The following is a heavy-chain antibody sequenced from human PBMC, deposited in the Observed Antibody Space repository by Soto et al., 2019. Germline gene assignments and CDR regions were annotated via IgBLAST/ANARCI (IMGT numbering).Heavy chain of an antibody. CDR1: GFVFDNYE. CDR2: ISSAGSTM. D-gene: IGHD5-12*01. Sequence: VQLVESGGGLVQPGGSLRLSCAASGFVFDNYEMNWVRQAPGKGLEWISYISSAGSTMYYADYVRGRFTISRDNAVNSLYLQMNSLRAEDTAVYYCAKEATNINNFDYWGQGTLVAVSS. V-gene: IGHV3-48*03. J-gene: IGHJ4*02. CDR3: AKEATNINNFDY.